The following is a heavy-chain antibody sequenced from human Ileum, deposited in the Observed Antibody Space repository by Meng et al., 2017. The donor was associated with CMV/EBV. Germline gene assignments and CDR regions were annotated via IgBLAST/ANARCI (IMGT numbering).Heavy chain of an antibody. CDR3: AKDGGVRGVIVGYFQQ. V-gene: IGHV3-9*03. D-gene: IGHD3-10*01. CDR2: ISWNSGSI. J-gene: IGHJ1*01. Sequence: SLKISCAVSGFTFDDSAMHWVRQAPGKGLEWVSGISWNSGSIGYADSVKGRFTISRDNAKNSLYLQMNSLRAEDMALYYCAKDGGVRGVIVGYFQQWGQGTLVTVSS. CDR1: GFTFDDSA.